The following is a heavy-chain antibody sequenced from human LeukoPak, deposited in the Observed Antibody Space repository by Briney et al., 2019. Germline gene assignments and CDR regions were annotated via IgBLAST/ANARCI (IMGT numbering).Heavy chain of an antibody. CDR3: ARGRYSSGWTHFDY. CDR2: INTNTGNP. D-gene: IGHD6-19*01. V-gene: IGHV7-4-1*02. J-gene: IGHJ4*02. Sequence: GGSLRLSCAASGYTFTSYAMNWVRQAPGQGLEWMGWINTNTGNPTYAQGFTGRFVFSLDTSVSTAYLQISSLKAEDTAVYYCARGRYSSGWTHFDYWGQGTLVTVSS. CDR1: GYTFTSYA.